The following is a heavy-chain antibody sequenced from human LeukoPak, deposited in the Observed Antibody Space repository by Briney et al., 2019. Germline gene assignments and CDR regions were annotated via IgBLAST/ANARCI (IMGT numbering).Heavy chain of an antibody. D-gene: IGHD3-3*01. CDR1: GGSFSGYY. V-gene: IGHV4-34*01. CDR2: INHSGST. J-gene: IGHJ4*02. CDR3: ARGAYRITISWAFFDY. Sequence: PSETLSLTCAVYGGSFSGYYWSWIRQPPGKGLEWIWEINHSGSTNYNPSLKSRVTISVDTSKNQFSLKLSSVTAADTAVYYCARGAYRITISWAFFDYWGQGTLVTVSS.